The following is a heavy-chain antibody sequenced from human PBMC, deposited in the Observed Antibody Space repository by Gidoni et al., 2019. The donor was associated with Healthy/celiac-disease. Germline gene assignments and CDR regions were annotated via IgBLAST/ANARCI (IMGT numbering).Heavy chain of an antibody. V-gene: IGHV3-30*18. Sequence: QVQLVESGGGVVQPGRSLRLSCAASGFTFSSYGMHWVRPAPGKGLEWVAVISYDGSNKYYADSVKGRFTISRDNSKNTLYLQMNSLRAEDTAVYYCAKGQIGDYYYGMDVWGQGTTVTVSS. J-gene: IGHJ6*02. D-gene: IGHD3-10*01. CDR1: GFTFSSYG. CDR2: ISYDGSNK. CDR3: AKGQIGDYYYGMDV.